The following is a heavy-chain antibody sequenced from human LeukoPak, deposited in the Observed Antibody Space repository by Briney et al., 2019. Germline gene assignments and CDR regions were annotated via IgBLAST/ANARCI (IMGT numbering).Heavy chain of an antibody. D-gene: IGHD6-19*01. CDR3: ARDYAPIAVAGTGDDAFDI. CDR2: IWYDGSNK. J-gene: IGHJ3*02. V-gene: IGHV3-33*01. CDR1: GFSFSSYG. Sequence: PGGSLRLSCAASGFSFSSYGMQWVRQAPGKGPEWVAFIWYDGSNKYYADSVKGRFTISRDNSKNTLYLQMNSLRAEDTAVYYCARDYAPIAVAGTGDDAFDIWGQGTMVTVSS.